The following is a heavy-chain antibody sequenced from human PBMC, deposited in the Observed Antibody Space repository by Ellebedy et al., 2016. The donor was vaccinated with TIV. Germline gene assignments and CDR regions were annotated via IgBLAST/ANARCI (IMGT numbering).Heavy chain of an antibody. Sequence: GGSLRLSCAASGFTFSYFPMHWVPQAPGKGLEWVALISSDGGNQYYANSVKGRFTISRDNSKNTLFLQMSSLKVDDTAIYYCARHISGPDDWGQGTLVTVSS. D-gene: IGHD6-19*01. CDR1: GFTFSYFP. J-gene: IGHJ4*02. CDR3: ARHISGPDD. V-gene: IGHV3-30*04. CDR2: ISSDGGNQ.